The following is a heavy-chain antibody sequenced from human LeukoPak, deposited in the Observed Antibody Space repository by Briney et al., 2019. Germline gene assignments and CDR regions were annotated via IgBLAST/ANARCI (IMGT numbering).Heavy chain of an antibody. D-gene: IGHD3-16*01. CDR3: ARGGELGVLDWFDP. CDR2: IWSDGSNK. Sequence: PGGSLRLSCAASGFTFSNYGMHWVRQAPGKGLEWVAVIWSDGSNKYYADSVKGRFTISRDNSKNTLYLQMNSLRAEDTAVYYCARGGELGVLDWFDPWGQGTLVTVSS. J-gene: IGHJ5*02. V-gene: IGHV3-33*01. CDR1: GFTFSNYG.